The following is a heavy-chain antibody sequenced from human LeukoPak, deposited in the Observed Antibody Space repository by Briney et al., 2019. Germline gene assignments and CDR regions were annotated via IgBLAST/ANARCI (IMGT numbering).Heavy chain of an antibody. J-gene: IGHJ6*02. CDR2: INPNSGGT. CDR1: GYTFTGYY. Sequence: ASVKVFCSASGYTFTGYYKHWVRQAPGQGLEWMGWINPNSGGTNYAQKLQGRVTMTRDTSISTAYMELSRLRADDTAVYYCARVSYCSGGSCYRGYYYYGMDVWGQGTTVTVSS. CDR3: ARVSYCSGGSCYRGYYYYGMDV. D-gene: IGHD2-15*01. V-gene: IGHV1-2*02.